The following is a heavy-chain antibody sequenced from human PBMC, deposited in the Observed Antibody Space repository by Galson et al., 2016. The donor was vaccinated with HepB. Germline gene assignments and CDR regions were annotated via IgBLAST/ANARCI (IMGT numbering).Heavy chain of an antibody. CDR3: ARDYGAGSYWNY. CDR1: GYRFTDYW. CDR2: VHPGDSDT. Sequence: QSGAEVKKPGESLKISCKASGYRFTDYWIGWVRQTPVKGLEWMGVVHPGDSDTRYSPSSQSQVTISADKSINTAYRQWRSLKASDTAMYFCARDYGAGSYWNYWGQGTLVTV. V-gene: IGHV5-51*01. J-gene: IGHJ4*02. D-gene: IGHD3-10*01.